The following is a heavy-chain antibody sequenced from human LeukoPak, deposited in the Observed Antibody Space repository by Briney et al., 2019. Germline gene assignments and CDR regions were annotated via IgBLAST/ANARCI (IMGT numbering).Heavy chain of an antibody. CDR3: ASRDYVWGSYRSDMDY. CDR2: ISSSSSYI. D-gene: IGHD3-16*02. CDR1: GFTFSSYS. J-gene: IGHJ4*02. V-gene: IGHV3-21*01. Sequence: GGSLRLSCAASGFTFSSYSMNWVRQAPGKGLEWVSSISSSSSYIYYADSVKGRFTISRDNAKNSLYLQMNSLRAEDTAVYYCASRDYVWGSYRSDMDYWGQGTLVTVSS.